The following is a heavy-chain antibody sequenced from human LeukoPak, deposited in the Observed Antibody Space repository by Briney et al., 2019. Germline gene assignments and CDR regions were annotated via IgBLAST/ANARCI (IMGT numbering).Heavy chain of an antibody. CDR1: GYSISSGYY. D-gene: IGHD2-15*01. J-gene: IGHJ4*02. V-gene: IGHV4-38-2*01. Sequence: SETLSLTCAVSGYSISSGYYWGWIRQPPGKGLEWIGSIYHSGSTYYNPSLKSRVTISVDTSKNQFSLKLSSVTAADTAVCYCARVSTSIVVVVAAMGYFDYWGQGTLVTVSS. CDR2: IYHSGST. CDR3: ARVSTSIVVVVAAMGYFDY.